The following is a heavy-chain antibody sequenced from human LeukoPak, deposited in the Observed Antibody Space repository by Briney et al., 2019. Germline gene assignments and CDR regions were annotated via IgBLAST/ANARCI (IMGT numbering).Heavy chain of an antibody. CDR1: GYTLTELS. D-gene: IGHD3-22*01. Sequence: ASVKVSCKVSGYTLTELSMHWVRQAPGKGLEWMGGFDPEDGETIYAQEFQGRVTMTEDTSTDTAYMELSSLRSEDTAVYYCAKGDYYDSSGYYYGVHAFDIWGQGTMVTVSS. V-gene: IGHV1-24*01. CDR3: AKGDYYDSSGYYYGVHAFDI. J-gene: IGHJ3*02. CDR2: FDPEDGET.